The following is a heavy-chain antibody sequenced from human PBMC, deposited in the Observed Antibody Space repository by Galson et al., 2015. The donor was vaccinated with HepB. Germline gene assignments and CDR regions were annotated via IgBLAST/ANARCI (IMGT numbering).Heavy chain of an antibody. V-gene: IGHV3-7*03. Sequence: SLRLSCAASGFTFSSYWMSWVRQAPGKGLEWVANIKQDGSEKYYVDSVKGRFTISRDNAKNSLYLQMNSLRAEDTAVYYCARDGVGSSWYGGGWFDPWGQGTLVTVSS. CDR2: IKQDGSEK. CDR1: GFTFSSYW. D-gene: IGHD6-13*01. J-gene: IGHJ5*02. CDR3: ARDGVGSSWYGGGWFDP.